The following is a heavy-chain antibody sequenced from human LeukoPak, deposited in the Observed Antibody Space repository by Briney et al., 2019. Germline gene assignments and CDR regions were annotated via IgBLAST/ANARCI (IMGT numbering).Heavy chain of an antibody. Sequence: ASVKVSCKASGGTFSSYAISWVPQAPGQGLEWMGRIIPIFGTANYAQKFQGRVTITTDESTSTAYMELSSLRSDDTAVYYCARGRFLDSPLSYYFDYWGQGTLVTVSS. CDR3: ARGRFLDSPLSYYFDY. CDR1: GGTFSSYA. J-gene: IGHJ4*02. V-gene: IGHV1-69*05. CDR2: IIPIFGTA. D-gene: IGHD3-3*01.